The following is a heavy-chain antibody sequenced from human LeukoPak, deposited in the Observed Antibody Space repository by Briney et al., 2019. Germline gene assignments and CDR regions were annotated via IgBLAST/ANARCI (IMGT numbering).Heavy chain of an antibody. Sequence: PGGSLRLSCAASGFIFNNYWISWVRQAPGEGLEWVANIKQDGSEKYYVDSVKGRFTISRDNAKNSPYLQMNSLRAEDTAVYYCARQRRYCSGDNCYQRTFDYWGQGTLVTVSS. D-gene: IGHD2-15*01. J-gene: IGHJ4*02. CDR1: GFIFNNYW. CDR2: IKQDGSEK. CDR3: ARQRRYCSGDNCYQRTFDY. V-gene: IGHV3-7*01.